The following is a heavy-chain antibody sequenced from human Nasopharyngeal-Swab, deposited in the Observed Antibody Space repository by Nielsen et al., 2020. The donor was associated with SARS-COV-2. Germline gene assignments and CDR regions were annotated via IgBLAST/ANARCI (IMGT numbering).Heavy chain of an antibody. CDR1: GFTFSNYD. V-gene: IGHV3-13*01. J-gene: IGHJ4*02. D-gene: IGHD1-1*01. CDR3: ARGTSTSPGIDY. CDR2: INPAGVT. Sequence: GESLKISCAASGFTFSNYDMHWVRQATGKGLEWLSGINPAGVTYSPDSVKGRFTISRENAKNSLYPQMNSLIAEDTAVYFCARGTSTSPGIDYWGQGILVTVSS.